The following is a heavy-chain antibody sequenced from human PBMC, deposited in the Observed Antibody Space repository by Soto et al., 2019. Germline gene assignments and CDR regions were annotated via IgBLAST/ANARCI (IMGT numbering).Heavy chain of an antibody. CDR3: ARLPGPLVSVLYIYPVDARETPSDVDV. CDR1: GFPLSPYP. V-gene: IGHV3-30*06. Sequence: QVQLVQSGGGVVQPGGSLRLSCAASGFPLSPYPVHWVRQGPGKGLVWGAVVSFVGSNRYYRDSVKGRFTIPKDNVKNTLFLQMNDLRHEDTAVYYCARLPGPLVSVLYIYPVDARETPSDVDVWGQGTSVTVSS. J-gene: IGHJ6*02. CDR2: VSFVGSNR. D-gene: IGHD2-15*01.